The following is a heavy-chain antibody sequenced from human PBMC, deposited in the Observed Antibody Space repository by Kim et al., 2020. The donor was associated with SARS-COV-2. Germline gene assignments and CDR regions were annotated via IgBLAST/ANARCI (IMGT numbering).Heavy chain of an antibody. Sequence: GGSLRLSCAASGFTFSNYGMHWVRQAPGKGLEWVAVISFDESDKNYADSVKGRFTVSRDNSKNTLDLQMNSLRPEDTAVYYCAKEDTARRAYGMDVWGQGTTVTVSS. CDR2: ISFDESDK. J-gene: IGHJ6*02. CDR3: AKEDTARRAYGMDV. CDR1: GFTFSNYG. V-gene: IGHV3-30*18. D-gene: IGHD5-18*01.